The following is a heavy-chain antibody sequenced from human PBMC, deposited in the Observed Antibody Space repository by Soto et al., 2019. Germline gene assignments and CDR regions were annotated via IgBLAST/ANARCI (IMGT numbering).Heavy chain of an antibody. CDR1: GDSISTVDYF. CDR3: ARGRYCLTGRCFPNWFDS. J-gene: IGHJ5*01. D-gene: IGHD2-15*01. Sequence: SETLSLTCPVSGDSISTVDYFWAWIRQPPGQALEYIGYIYKSTTTYYNPSFESRVAISLDTSKSQFSLTVTSVTAADTAVYFCARGRYCLTGRCFPNWFDSWGQGTLVTVSS. V-gene: IGHV4-30-4*01. CDR2: IYKSTTT.